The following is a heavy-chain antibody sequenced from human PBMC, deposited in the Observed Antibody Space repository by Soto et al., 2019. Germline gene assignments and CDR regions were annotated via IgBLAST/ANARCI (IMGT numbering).Heavy chain of an antibody. CDR2: ISYDGSNK. J-gene: IGHJ4*02. CDR3: AKGAYAVVAASYFDY. Sequence: QVQLVESGGGVVQPGRSLRLSCAASGFTFSSYGIHWVRQAPGKGLEWVAVISYDGSNKYYADSVKGRFTISRDNSKNKLYLQMNSLRAEDTAVYYCAKGAYAVVAASYFDYWGQGTLVTVSS. CDR1: GFTFSSYG. V-gene: IGHV3-30*18. D-gene: IGHD2-15*01.